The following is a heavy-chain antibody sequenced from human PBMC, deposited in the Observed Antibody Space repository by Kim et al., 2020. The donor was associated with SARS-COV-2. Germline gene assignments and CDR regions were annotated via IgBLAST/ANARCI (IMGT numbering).Heavy chain of an antibody. D-gene: IGHD5-12*01. CDR3: ARVEYASGFSLGYFDY. J-gene: IGHJ4*01. CDR1: GFTFSNYA. V-gene: IGHV3-64*01. CDR2: ISTDGGST. Sequence: GGSLRLSCAASGFTFSNYAMHWVRQAPGKGLEYVSAISTDGGSTHYANSVNDRFTISRDNSKNTLYLQMGSLRAEDMAVYYCARVEYASGFSLGYFDYWG.